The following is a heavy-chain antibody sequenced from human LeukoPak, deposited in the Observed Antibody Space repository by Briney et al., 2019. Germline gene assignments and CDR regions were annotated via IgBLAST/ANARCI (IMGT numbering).Heavy chain of an antibody. Sequence: GGSLRLSCAASGFTFSSYSMNWVRQAPGKGLEWVSYISSSSSTIYYADSVKGRFTISRDNAKNSLYLQMNSLRAEDTAVYYCARVYVGYCYGSGSYYNDYWGQGTLVTVSS. CDR1: GFTFSSYS. V-gene: IGHV3-48*04. CDR2: ISSSSSTI. J-gene: IGHJ4*02. CDR3: ARVYVGYCYGSGSYYNDY. D-gene: IGHD3-10*01.